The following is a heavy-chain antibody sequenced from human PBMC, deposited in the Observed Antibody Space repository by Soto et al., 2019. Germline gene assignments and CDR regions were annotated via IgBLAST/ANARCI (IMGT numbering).Heavy chain of an antibody. CDR1: GFTVSSHY. CDR3: ARGGALDV. J-gene: IGHJ3*01. V-gene: IGHV3-53*02. Sequence: EVQLVETGGGLIQPGGSLRLSCAASGFTVSSHYISWVRQASGEGLQWGSIIYSGGSTYYADSVKGRFTISRDNSKNTLYLQMNSLRVEDTAVYYCARGGALDVWGQGTMVTV. CDR2: IYSGGST.